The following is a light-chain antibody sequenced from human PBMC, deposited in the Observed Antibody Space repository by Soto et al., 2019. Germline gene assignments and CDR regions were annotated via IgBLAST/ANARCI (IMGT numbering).Light chain of an antibody. CDR3: QHYGSLPYT. CDR1: QSVSSTY. J-gene: IGKJ2*01. CDR2: GAS. Sequence: EIVLTQSPGTLSLSPGERATLSCRASQSVSSTYFAWYQQRPGQAPRLLMYGASTRATGIPDRFSGSGSGTAFTLAISRLEPEDFAVYYCQHYGSLPYTFGQGTKLEI. V-gene: IGKV3-20*01.